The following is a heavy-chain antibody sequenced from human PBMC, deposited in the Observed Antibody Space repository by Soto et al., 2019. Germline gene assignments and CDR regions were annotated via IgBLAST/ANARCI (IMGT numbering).Heavy chain of an antibody. Sequence: QVQLVQSGAEVKKPGSSVKVSCKASGGTFSSYAISWVRQAPGQGLEWMGGIIPIFGTANYAQKFQGRVTIIADESKSTADMELSSLRSEDTAVYYCARRGYCSGGSCYHWYFDLWGCVTLVTVSS. CDR3: ARRGYCSGGSCYHWYFDL. V-gene: IGHV1-69*01. CDR2: IIPIFGTA. CDR1: GGTFSSYA. J-gene: IGHJ2*01. D-gene: IGHD2-15*01.